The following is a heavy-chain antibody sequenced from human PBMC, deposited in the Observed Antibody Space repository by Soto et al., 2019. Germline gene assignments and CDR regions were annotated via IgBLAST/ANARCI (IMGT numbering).Heavy chain of an antibody. CDR3: ERVENLIRGVIIVRFFEI. Sequence: GWSLRLSCVASGFTFSSYWMSWVRHAPGKGLEWVANIKQDGSEEYYVDSVKGRFTISRDNAKNSLFLQMNSLRAEDTDVYYCERVENLIRGVIIVRFFEIWGQGTMVTVSS. D-gene: IGHD3-10*01. V-gene: IGHV3-7*01. CDR1: GFTFSSYW. CDR2: IKQDGSEE. J-gene: IGHJ3*02.